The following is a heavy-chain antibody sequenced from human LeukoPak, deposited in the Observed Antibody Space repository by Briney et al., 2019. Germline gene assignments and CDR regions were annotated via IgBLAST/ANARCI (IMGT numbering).Heavy chain of an antibody. Sequence: PGGSLRLSCVASGFSFSSNWMGWVRQAPGKGLEWVSSISGSGSGGSIYDADSVKGRFTISRDNSKNTLYLQMNSLIAEDTAVYYCAKSDYNRFDYWGEGTRVTVSS. V-gene: IGHV3-23*01. CDR1: GFSFSSNW. J-gene: IGHJ4*02. CDR2: ISGSGSGGSI. CDR3: AKSDYNRFDY. D-gene: IGHD4-11*01.